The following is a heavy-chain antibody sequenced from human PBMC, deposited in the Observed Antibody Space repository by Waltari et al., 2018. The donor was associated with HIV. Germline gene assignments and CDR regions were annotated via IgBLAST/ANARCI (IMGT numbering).Heavy chain of an antibody. J-gene: IGHJ6*02. CDR1: VAPTRSSTDY. Sequence: LQESGPGLVKPPKTLSPPSTSSVAPTRSSTDYWVWIPQPPGRGPEGIWSVFNSGGAYTNPSLQSRETISAEMSQSQLSLRLSAVSAAGTPVYICARQSLQKAWLLQWRYYYAMAVWGQGTTFTVSS. V-gene: IGHV4-39*01. CDR2: VFNSGGA. D-gene: IGHD2-15*01. CDR3: ARQSLQKAWLLQWRYYYAMAV.